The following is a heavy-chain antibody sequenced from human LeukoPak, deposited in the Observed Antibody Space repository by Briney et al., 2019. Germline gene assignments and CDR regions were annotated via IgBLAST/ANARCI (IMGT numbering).Heavy chain of an antibody. D-gene: IGHD3-16*02. CDR3: ATTILAELSFYQVFDN. J-gene: IGHJ4*02. CDR1: GYTLTELS. V-gene: IGHV1-24*01. CDR2: FEPEDGEA. Sequence: GASVKVSCKVSGYTLTELSMHWVRQAPGKGLEWMGGFEPEDGEAIYAQKFQGRVTMTEDTSSDTAYMELSSLRSEDTAVYYCATTILAELSFYQVFDNWGQGTLVTVSS.